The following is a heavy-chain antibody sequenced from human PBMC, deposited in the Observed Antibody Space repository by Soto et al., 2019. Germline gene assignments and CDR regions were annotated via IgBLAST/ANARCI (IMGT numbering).Heavy chain of an antibody. CDR2: ISVFNGDT. D-gene: IGHD6-6*01. Sequence: ASVEVSCKASGGTFSSYAISWVRQAPGQGLEWMGWISVFNGDTKYAQKLQGRVTMTTDTSTSTAYMELRSLRSDDTAVYYCARDSVAARPGWFDPWGQGTLVTVSS. V-gene: IGHV1-18*01. J-gene: IGHJ5*02. CDR1: GGTFSSYA. CDR3: ARDSVAARPGWFDP.